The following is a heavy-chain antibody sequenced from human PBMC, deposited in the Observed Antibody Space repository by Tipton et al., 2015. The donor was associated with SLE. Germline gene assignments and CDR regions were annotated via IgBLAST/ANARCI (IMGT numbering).Heavy chain of an antibody. CDR3: ARDAVAGYDAFDI. Sequence: TLSLTCTVSGGSISSHYWSWIRQPPGKGLEWIGYIYYSGSTNYNPSLKSRVTISVDTSKNQFSLKLSSVTAADTAVYYCARDAVAGYDAFDIWGQGTMVTVSS. J-gene: IGHJ3*02. CDR2: IYYSGST. V-gene: IGHV4-59*11. CDR1: GGSISSHY. D-gene: IGHD6-19*01.